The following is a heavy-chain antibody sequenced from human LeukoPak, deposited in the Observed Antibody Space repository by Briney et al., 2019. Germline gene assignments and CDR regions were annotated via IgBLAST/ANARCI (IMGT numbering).Heavy chain of an antibody. V-gene: IGHV3-33*01. Sequence: PRGSLRLSCAVSGFTFRDYGMHWVRQAPGKGLEWVALIWHDGSHRYYADSVKGRITISRDDSKNTLYLQMNSLRAEDTAMYYCARDDILTGYTIDYWGQGTLVTVSS. CDR3: ARDDILTGYTIDY. J-gene: IGHJ4*02. CDR2: IWHDGSHR. CDR1: GFTFRDYG. D-gene: IGHD3-9*01.